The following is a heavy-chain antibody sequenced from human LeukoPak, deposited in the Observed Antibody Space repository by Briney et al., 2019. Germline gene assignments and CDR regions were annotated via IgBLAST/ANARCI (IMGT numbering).Heavy chain of an antibody. CDR2: IYHSGST. Sequence: IWVRQAPGKGLEWIGYIYHSGSTYYNPSLKSRVTISVDRSKNQFSLKLSSVTAADTAVYYCARFQYKAAFDIWGQGTMVTVSS. D-gene: IGHD1-1*01. CDR3: ARFQYKAAFDI. V-gene: IGHV4-30-2*01. J-gene: IGHJ3*02.